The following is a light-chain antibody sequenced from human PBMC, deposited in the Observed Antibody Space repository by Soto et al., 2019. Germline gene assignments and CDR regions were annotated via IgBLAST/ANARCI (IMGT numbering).Light chain of an antibody. CDR1: SSDVGGYNY. J-gene: IGLJ1*01. V-gene: IGLV2-8*01. CDR3: SSYAGSSNV. CDR2: EVN. Sequence: ALTQPPSASGSPGQSVAISCTGTSSDVGGYNYVSWYQQHPGKAPKLMIYEVNKRPSGVPDRFSGSKSGNTASLTVSGLKAEDEDHYYCSSYAGSSNVFGTGTKVTV.